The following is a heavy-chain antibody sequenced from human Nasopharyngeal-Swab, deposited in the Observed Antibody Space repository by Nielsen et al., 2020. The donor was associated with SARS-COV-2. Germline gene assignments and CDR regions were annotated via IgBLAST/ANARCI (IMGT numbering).Heavy chain of an antibody. CDR3: ARMGPPLATVTTGDY. CDR1: GFTFSSYG. J-gene: IGHJ4*02. D-gene: IGHD4-17*01. V-gene: IGHV3-21*01. CDR2: ISSSSTYI. Sequence: GESLKISCVASGFTFSSYGMNWVRPAPGKGLEWVSSISSSSTYIYYADSVKGRFTISRDNAQNSLYLQMSSLRAEDTAVYYCARMGPPLATVTTGDYWGQGTLVTVSS.